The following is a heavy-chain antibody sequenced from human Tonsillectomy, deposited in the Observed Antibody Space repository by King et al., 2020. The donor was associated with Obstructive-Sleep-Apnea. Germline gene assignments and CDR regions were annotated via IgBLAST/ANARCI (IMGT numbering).Heavy chain of an antibody. J-gene: IGHJ4*02. CDR2: ISGSGGST. Sequence: VQLVESGGGLVQPGGSLRLSCAASGFTFSTYAMSWVRQAPGKGLEWVSAISGSGGSTYYADSVKGRFTISRDNPKNTLYLQMSSLRAEDTAVYYCAKAAYFYYGSGSYFDYWGQGTLVTVSS. CDR3: AKAAYFYYGSGSYFDY. D-gene: IGHD3-10*01. V-gene: IGHV3-23*04. CDR1: GFTFSTYA.